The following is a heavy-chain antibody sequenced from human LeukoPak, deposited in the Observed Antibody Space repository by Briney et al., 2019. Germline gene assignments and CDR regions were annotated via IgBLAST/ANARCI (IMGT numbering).Heavy chain of an antibody. CDR3: ARVFRYCSGGSCYLDY. Sequence: GGSLRLSCAASGFTFSSYAMHWVRQAPGKGLEWVAVISYDGSNKYYADSVKGRFTISRDNSKNTLYLQMNSLRAEDTAVYYCARVFRYCSGGSCYLDYWGQGILVTVSS. J-gene: IGHJ4*02. D-gene: IGHD2-15*01. V-gene: IGHV3-30*04. CDR2: ISYDGSNK. CDR1: GFTFSSYA.